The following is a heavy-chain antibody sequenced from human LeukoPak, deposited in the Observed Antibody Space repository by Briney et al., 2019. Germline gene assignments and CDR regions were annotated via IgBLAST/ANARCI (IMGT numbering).Heavy chain of an antibody. CDR2: IIPIFGTA. J-gene: IGHJ4*02. CDR3: ARMDEVLNDYGGSAFDY. D-gene: IGHD4-23*01. Sequence: SVKVSCKASGGTFSSYAISWVRQAPGQGLEWMGGIIPIFGTANYAQKFQGRVTITADESTSTAYMELSSLRSEDTAVYYCARMDEVLNDYGGSAFDYWGQGTLVTVSS. CDR1: GGTFSSYA. V-gene: IGHV1-69*01.